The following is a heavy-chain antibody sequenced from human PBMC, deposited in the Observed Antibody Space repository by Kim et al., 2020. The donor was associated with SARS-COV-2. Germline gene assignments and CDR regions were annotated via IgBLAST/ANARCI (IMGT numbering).Heavy chain of an antibody. V-gene: IGHV3-23*01. J-gene: IGHJ4*02. CDR3: AKREGGYGDYDYFDY. CDR1: GFTFSSYA. CDR2: ISGSGGST. Sequence: GGSLRLSCAASGFTFSSYAMSWVRQAPGKGLEWVSAISGSGGSTYYADSVKGRFTISRDNSKNTLYLQMNSLRAEDTAVYYCAKREGGYGDYDYFDYWGRGTLVTVSS. D-gene: IGHD4-17*01.